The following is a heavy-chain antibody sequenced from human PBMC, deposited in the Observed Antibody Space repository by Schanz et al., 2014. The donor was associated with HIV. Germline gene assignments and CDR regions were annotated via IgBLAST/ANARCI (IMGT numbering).Heavy chain of an antibody. CDR1: GFTFSKFA. D-gene: IGHD2-8*01. CDR2: ISPSGRIT. CDR3: ANSGYCTSGVCYTRGYDTDV. V-gene: IGHV3-23*01. Sequence: EEQLLESGGGLLQPGGSLRLSCSGSGFTFSKFAINWVRQAPGKGLEWVSAISPSGRITYYADSVKGRLTISRDNSKSTLYLQMNSLRAEDTAVYYCANSGYCTSGVCYTRGYDTDVWGQGTTVTVSS. J-gene: IGHJ6*02.